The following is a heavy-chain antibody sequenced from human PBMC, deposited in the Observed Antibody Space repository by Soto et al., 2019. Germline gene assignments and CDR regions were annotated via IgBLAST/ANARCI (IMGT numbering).Heavy chain of an antibody. J-gene: IGHJ4*02. V-gene: IGHV3-23*01. CDR2: IKSDGSST. D-gene: IGHD3-16*01. Sequence: GGSLRLSCVASGFSFDNYAMSWVRQAPGKGLEWVSAIKSDGSSTYYAASVKDRFIISRDNSKNTLYLQLNSLRAEDTAVYYCAQLGLMTFSHKHYFNHWGRGTLVTVSS. CDR1: GFSFDNYA. CDR3: AQLGLMTFSHKHYFNH.